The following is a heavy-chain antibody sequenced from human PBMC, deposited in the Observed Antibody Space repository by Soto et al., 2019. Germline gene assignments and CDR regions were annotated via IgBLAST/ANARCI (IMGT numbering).Heavy chain of an antibody. CDR3: ATDRFNCSGGSCYPYYFDY. V-gene: IGHV4-30-4*01. CDR1: GGSISGGDYY. J-gene: IGHJ4*02. D-gene: IGHD2-15*01. Sequence: PSETLSLTCTVSGGSISGGDYYWIWIRQPPGKGLVWIGYIYYSGSTYYNPSLKSRVTISVDTTKNQFSLKLSSVTAADTAVYYCATDRFNCSGGSCYPYYFDYWGQGTLVTVSS. CDR2: IYYSGST.